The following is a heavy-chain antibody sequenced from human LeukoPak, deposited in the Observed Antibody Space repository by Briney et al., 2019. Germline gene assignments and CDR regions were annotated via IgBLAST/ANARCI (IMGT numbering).Heavy chain of an antibody. CDR3: ARVDVVGEYYFDY. Sequence: SETLSLTCTVSGGSISSGDSYWSWIRQPPGKGLEWIGYIYYSGTTYYNPSLKSRVTISVDTSKHQFSLKLSSVTAADTAVYYCARVDVVGEYYFDYWGQGTLVSVSS. CDR2: IYYSGTT. V-gene: IGHV4-30-4*01. J-gene: IGHJ4*02. CDR1: GGSISSGDSY. D-gene: IGHD2-15*01.